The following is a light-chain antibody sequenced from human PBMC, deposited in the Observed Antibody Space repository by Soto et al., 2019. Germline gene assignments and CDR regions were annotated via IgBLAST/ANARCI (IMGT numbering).Light chain of an antibody. CDR2: EAS. CDR3: RHWNRWPLA. Sequence: EIVMTQSPATLSVSPGERATLSCRASQSVYSNLAWYQQNPGQPPRLLVYEASTMATGIPARFCGSGSGTVLPLPISSLQFEDVAVDACRHWNRWPLAFGG. V-gene: IGKV3-15*01. J-gene: IGKJ4*01. CDR1: QSVYSN.